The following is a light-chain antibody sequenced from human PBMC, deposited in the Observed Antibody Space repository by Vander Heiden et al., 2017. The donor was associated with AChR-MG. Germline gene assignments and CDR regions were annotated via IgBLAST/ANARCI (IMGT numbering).Light chain of an antibody. J-gene: IGKJ1*01. CDR3: QQDDSYPWT. CDR2: AAS. CDR1: QGISSY. Sequence: AIRITQSPSSLSASTGDRVTITCRASQGISSYLAWYQQKPGKAPKLLIYAASTLQSGVPSRFSGSGSGTDFTLTISCLQSEDFATYYSQQDDSYPWTFGQWTKVEIK. V-gene: IGKV1-8*01.